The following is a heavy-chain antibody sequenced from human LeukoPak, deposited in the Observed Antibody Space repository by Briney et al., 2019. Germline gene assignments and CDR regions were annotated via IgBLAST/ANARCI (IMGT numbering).Heavy chain of an antibody. CDR2: IYPGDSDT. Sequence: GESLKISCKGSGYSFTSYWIGWVRQMPGKGLEWMGIIYPGDSDTRYSPSFQGQVTISADKSISTAYLQWSSLKASDTAIYYCARHKSEDIVVVPAAPRGAFDIWGQGTMVTVSS. J-gene: IGHJ3*02. V-gene: IGHV5-51*01. D-gene: IGHD2-2*01. CDR3: ARHKSEDIVVVPAAPRGAFDI. CDR1: GYSFTSYW.